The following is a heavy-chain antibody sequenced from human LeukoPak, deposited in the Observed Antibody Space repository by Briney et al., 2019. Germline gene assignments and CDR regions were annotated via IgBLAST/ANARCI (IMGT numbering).Heavy chain of an antibody. V-gene: IGHV3-23*01. Sequence: PGGSLRLSCTASGFTFSSYAMSWVRQPPGKGLEWVSAISGSGGSTYYADSVKGRFTISRDNSKNTLYLQMNSLRAEDTAVYCCAKEQAVAGTLYYFDYWGRGTLVTVSS. CDR2: ISGSGGST. J-gene: IGHJ4*02. CDR3: AKEQAVAGTLYYFDY. D-gene: IGHD6-19*01. CDR1: GFTFSSYA.